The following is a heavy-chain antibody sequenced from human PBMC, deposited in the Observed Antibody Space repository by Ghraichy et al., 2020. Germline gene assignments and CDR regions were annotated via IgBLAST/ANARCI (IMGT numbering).Heavy chain of an antibody. CDR1: GFSLSTSGMS. Sequence: SGPTLAKPTQTLTLTCTFSGFSLSTSGMSVGWIRQPPGKALEWLALIYWDDDKRYSPSLKSRLTVTKDTPKNQVVLTMTNMGPVDTATYYCVHKRGNWNFAYWGQGTLVTVSS. V-gene: IGHV2-5*02. J-gene: IGHJ4*02. CDR2: IYWDDDK. D-gene: IGHD3-16*01. CDR3: VHKRGNWNFAY.